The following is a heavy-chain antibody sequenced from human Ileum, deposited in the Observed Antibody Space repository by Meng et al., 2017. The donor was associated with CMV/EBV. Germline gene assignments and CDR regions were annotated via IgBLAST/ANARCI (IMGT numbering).Heavy chain of an antibody. Sequence: QWHLVQSGAEVKKPGASVKVSCKASGYTFSDYYMHWVRQAPGQGFEWMGWINPYNGATDSAQKFQGRVTMTRDTSIDTAFMELTWLKFDDTAVYYCTRGPSSGAFDYWGQGTLVTVSS. CDR1: GYTFSDYY. D-gene: IGHD6-25*01. CDR3: TRGPSSGAFDY. V-gene: IGHV1-2*02. J-gene: IGHJ4*02. CDR2: INPYNGAT.